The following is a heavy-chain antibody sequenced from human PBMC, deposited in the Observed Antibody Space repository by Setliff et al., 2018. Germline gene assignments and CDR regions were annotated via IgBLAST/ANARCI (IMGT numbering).Heavy chain of an antibody. CDR2: IIPILGTT. V-gene: IGHV1-69*05. CDR3: ARARHFGMDV. CDR1: GGFSTHA. Sequence: AASVKVSCKASGGFSTHAISWVRQVPGQGLEWMGGIIPILGTTDYAQNFQGRVTITTDESTSSAYLEMSNLRSEDTAVYYCARARHFGMDVWGQGTTVTVSS. J-gene: IGHJ6*02.